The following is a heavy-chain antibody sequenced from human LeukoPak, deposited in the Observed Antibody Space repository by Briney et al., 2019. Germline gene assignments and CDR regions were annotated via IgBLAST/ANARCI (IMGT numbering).Heavy chain of an antibody. CDR2: INHSGST. Sequence: SETLSLTCAVYGGSFSGYYWSWIRQPPGKGLEWIGEINHSGSTNYNPSLKSRATISVDTSKNQFSLKLSSVTAADTAVYYCARGSDYYFDYWGQGTLVTVSS. CDR3: ARGSDYYFDY. J-gene: IGHJ4*02. V-gene: IGHV4-34*01. CDR1: GGSFSGYY.